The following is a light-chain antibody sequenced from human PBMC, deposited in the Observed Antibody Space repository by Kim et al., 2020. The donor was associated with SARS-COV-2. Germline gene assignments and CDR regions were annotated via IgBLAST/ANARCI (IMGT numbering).Light chain of an antibody. CDR2: QDK. J-gene: IGLJ2*01. V-gene: IGLV3-1*01. CDR1: ELGDKF. Sequence: SYELTQPPSVYVSPGQTASITCSGDELGDKFTSWYQHKPGQSPLIVIFQDKKRPSGIPERFSGSTSENTATLTISGTQAMDEADYYCQTWDNGLVVFGGG. CDR3: QTWDNGLVV.